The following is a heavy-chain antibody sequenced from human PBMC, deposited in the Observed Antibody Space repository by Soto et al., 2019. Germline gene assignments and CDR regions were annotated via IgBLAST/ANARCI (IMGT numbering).Heavy chain of an antibody. CDR1: GGSISSGGYY. V-gene: IGHV4-31*03. D-gene: IGHD6-6*01. CDR3: AREGEYSTTPDY. Sequence: QVQLQESGPGLVKTSQTLSLTCTVSGGSISSGGYYWSWIRQHPGKGLEWIGSISHSGTTYYNPSLKSRVTISVDTSKNQFSLKVSSVTAADTAVYYCAREGEYSTTPDYWGQGTLVTVSS. CDR2: ISHSGTT. J-gene: IGHJ4*02.